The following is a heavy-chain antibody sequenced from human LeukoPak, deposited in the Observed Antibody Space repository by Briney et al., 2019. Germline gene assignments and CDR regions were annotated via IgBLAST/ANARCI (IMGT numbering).Heavy chain of an antibody. D-gene: IGHD6-13*01. J-gene: IGHJ4*02. CDR3: ARLAIAAASLDH. CDR2: IWYDGSNK. V-gene: IGHV3-33*01. CDR1: GFTFSSYG. Sequence: HPGGSLRLSCAASGFTFSSYGMHWVRQAPGKGLEWVAVIWYDGSNKYYADSVKGRFTISRDNSKNTLYLQMNSLRAEDTAVYYCARLAIAAASLDHWGQGTLVTVSS.